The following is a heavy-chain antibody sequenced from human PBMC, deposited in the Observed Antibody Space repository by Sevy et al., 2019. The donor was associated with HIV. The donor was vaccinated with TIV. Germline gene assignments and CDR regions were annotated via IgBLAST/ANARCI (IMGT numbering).Heavy chain of an antibody. Sequence: ASVKVSCKASGYTFTSYGISWVRQAPGQGLEWMGWISAYNGNTNYAQKLQGRVTMTTDTSTSTAYMELRSLRSDDTAVYYCARTLRGYYDSSGYYSYLGQGTLVTVSS. CDR1: GYTFTSYG. V-gene: IGHV1-18*01. CDR2: ISAYNGNT. CDR3: ARTLRGYYDSSGYYSY. J-gene: IGHJ4*02. D-gene: IGHD3-22*01.